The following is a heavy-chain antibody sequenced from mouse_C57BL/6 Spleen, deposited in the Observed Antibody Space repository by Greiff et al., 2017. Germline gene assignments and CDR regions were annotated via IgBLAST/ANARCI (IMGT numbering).Heavy chain of an antibody. Sequence: QVQLKQPGTELVKPGASVKLSCKASGYTFTSYWMHWVKQRPGQGLEWIGNINPSNGGTNYNEKFKSKATLTVDKSSSTAYMQLSSLPSEDSAVYYCARWGGYYAMDYWGQGTSVTVSS. CDR1: GYTFTSYW. CDR2: INPSNGGT. V-gene: IGHV1-53*01. J-gene: IGHJ4*01. CDR3: ARWGGYYAMDY.